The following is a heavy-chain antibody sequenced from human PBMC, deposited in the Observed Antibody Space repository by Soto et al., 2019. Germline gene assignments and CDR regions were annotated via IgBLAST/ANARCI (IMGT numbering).Heavy chain of an antibody. CDR1: GFTFRSYA. D-gene: IGHD5-12*01. Sequence: GGSQRLSCVASGFTFRSYAMSWVRQAPGKGLEWVSAISGSGGSTYYADSVKGRFTISRDNSKNTLYLQMNSLRAEDTAVYYCAKDLGGYEHPFDYWGQGTLVTV. CDR3: AKDLGGYEHPFDY. CDR2: ISGSGGST. J-gene: IGHJ4*02. V-gene: IGHV3-23*01.